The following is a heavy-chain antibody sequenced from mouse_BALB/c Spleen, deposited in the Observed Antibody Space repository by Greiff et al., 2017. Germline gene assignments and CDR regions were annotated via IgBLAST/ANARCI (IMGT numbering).Heavy chain of an antibody. J-gene: IGHJ2*01. V-gene: IGHV1-69*02. CDR3: AKSDYFDY. Sequence: QVQLQQPGAELVRPGASVKLSCKASGYTFTSYWINWVKQRPGQGLEWIGNIYPSDSYTNYNQKFKDKATLTVDKSSSTAYLQLSSPTSEDSAVYFCAKSDYFDYWGQGTTLTVSS. CDR2: IYPSDSYT. CDR1: GYTFTSYW.